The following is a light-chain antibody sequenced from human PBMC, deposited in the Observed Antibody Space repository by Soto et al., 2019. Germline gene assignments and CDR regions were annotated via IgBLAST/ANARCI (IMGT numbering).Light chain of an antibody. CDR2: EVS. J-gene: IGLJ1*01. Sequence: QSALTQPASVSGSPGQSITISCSGATSDIGTYNYVSWYQHHPGKVPKVIIYEVSNRPSGVSNRFSGSKSGNTASLTISGLQAEDEADYYCSSYTSSSSYVFGTGTKLTVL. CDR3: SSYTSSSSYV. V-gene: IGLV2-14*01. CDR1: TSDIGTYNY.